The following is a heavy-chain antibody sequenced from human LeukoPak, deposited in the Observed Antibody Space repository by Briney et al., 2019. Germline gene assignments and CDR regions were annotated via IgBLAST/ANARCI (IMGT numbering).Heavy chain of an antibody. J-gene: IGHJ4*02. Sequence: ASVKVSCKASGYTFTSYGISWVRQAPGQGLEWMGWISAYNGNTNYAQKLQGRVTMTTDTSTSTAYMELRSLRSDDTAVYYCARDLINYYDSSGYYPPHYYFDYWGQGTLVTVSS. CDR2: ISAYNGNT. CDR1: GYTFTSYG. CDR3: ARDLINYYDSSGYYPPHYYFDY. D-gene: IGHD3-22*01. V-gene: IGHV1-18*01.